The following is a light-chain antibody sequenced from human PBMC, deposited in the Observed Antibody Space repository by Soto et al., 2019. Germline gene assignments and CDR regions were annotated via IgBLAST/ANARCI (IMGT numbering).Light chain of an antibody. J-gene: IGKJ5*01. Sequence: EIVLTQSPATLSLSPGERATLSCRASQSISNNLAWYQQKPGQAPRLVIYSAFTRATGIPARFSGSGSGTEFTLTISSLQSEDFAVYYCQQRSNWPPITFGQGTRLEIK. CDR1: QSISNN. CDR2: SAF. CDR3: QQRSNWPPIT. V-gene: IGKV3-15*01.